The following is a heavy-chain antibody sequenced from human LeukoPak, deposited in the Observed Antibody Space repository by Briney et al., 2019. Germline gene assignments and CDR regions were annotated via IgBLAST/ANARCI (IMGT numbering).Heavy chain of an antibody. CDR2: INPNSGGT. CDR3: AREGGSHYYYYYYMDV. D-gene: IGHD1-26*01. J-gene: IGHJ6*03. V-gene: IGHV1-2*06. Sequence: ASVKVSCKASGYTFTGYYMHWVRQAPGQGPEWMGRINPNSGGTNYAQKFQGRVTMTRDTSISTAYMELSRLRSDDTAVYYCAREGGSHYYYYYYMDVWGKGTTVTVSS. CDR1: GYTFTGYY.